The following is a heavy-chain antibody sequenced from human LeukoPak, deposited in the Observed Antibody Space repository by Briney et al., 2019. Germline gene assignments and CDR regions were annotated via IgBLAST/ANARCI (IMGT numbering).Heavy chain of an antibody. D-gene: IGHD3-10*01. CDR1: GFTFSSHW. V-gene: IGHV3-21*04. CDR3: AKVRFGATARYYFDY. J-gene: IGHJ4*02. CDR2: ISSSSSYI. Sequence: GGSLRLSCAASGFTFSSHWMNWVRQAPGKGLEWVSSISSSSSYIYYADPVKGRFTISRDNSKNTLYLQMNSLRAEDTAVYYCAKVRFGATARYYFDYWGQGTLVTVSS.